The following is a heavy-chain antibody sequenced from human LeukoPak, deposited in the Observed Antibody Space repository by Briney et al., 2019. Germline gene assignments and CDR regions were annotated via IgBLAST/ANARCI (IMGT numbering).Heavy chain of an antibody. CDR1: GGSFSGYY. CDR2: INHSGST. V-gene: IGHV4-34*01. Sequence: SETLSLTCAVYGGSFSGYYWSWIRQPPGKGLEWIGEINHSGSTNYNPSLKSRVTISVDTSKNQFSLKLSSVTAADTAVYYCARGSAAGEWNRLDPWGQGTLVTVSS. CDR3: ARGSAAGEWNRLDP. D-gene: IGHD3-3*01. J-gene: IGHJ5*02.